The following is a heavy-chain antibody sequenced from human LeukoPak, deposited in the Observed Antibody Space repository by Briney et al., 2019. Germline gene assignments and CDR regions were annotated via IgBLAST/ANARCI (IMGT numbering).Heavy chain of an antibody. CDR1: GFTFSSYS. CDR2: ISYDGSNK. J-gene: IGHJ4*02. D-gene: IGHD2-2*01. V-gene: IGHV3-30*19. CDR3: ARDPDLLGYCSSTSCYADC. Sequence: GGSLRLSCAASGFTFSSYSMNWVRQAPGKGLEWVAVISYDGSNKYYADSVKGRFTISRDNSKNTLYLQMNSLRAEDTAVYYCARDPDLLGYCSSTSCYADCWGQGTLVTVSS.